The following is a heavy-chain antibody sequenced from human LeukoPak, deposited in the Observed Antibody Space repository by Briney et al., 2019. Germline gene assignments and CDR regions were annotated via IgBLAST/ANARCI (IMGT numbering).Heavy chain of an antibody. V-gene: IGHV4-4*07. D-gene: IGHD3-22*01. CDR1: GGSISSYY. CDR3: ARDVRDDYYDSSGYLYYYYYMDV. CDR2: IYTSGST. Sequence: SETLSLTCTVSGGSISSYYWSWIRQPAGKGLEWIGRIYTSGSTNYNPSLKSRVTMSVDTSKDQFSLKLSSVTAADTAVYYCARDVRDDYYDSSGYLYYYYYMDVWGKGTTVTVSS. J-gene: IGHJ6*03.